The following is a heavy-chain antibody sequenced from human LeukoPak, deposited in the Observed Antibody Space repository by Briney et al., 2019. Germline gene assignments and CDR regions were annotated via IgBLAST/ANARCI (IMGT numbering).Heavy chain of an antibody. D-gene: IGHD6-6*01. J-gene: IGHJ4*02. V-gene: IGHV4-59*08. Sequence: SETLSLTCTVSGGSISSYYWSWIRQPPGKGLEWIGYIYFSGSTDYNPSLKSRVTISVDTSKNQFSLKLSSVTAADTAVYYCARSEYSSSSGHFDYWGQGILVTVSS. CDR2: IYFSGST. CDR1: GGSISSYY. CDR3: ARSEYSSSSGHFDY.